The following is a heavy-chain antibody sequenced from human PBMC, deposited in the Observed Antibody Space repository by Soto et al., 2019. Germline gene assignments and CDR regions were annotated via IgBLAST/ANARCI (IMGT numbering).Heavy chain of an antibody. D-gene: IGHD4-17*01. CDR1: GYIFTKYG. CDR3: ARDVPTVTTGGPDY. V-gene: IGHV1-18*01. J-gene: IGHJ4*02. CDR2: ISAYNGNT. Sequence: QVQLVQYGAEVKKPGASVMVSCKASGYIFTKYGISWVRQAPGQGLEWMGWISAYNGNTNYAQKLQGRVTMTTDTSTSTAYMELMSLSSDDTAVYYCARDVPTVTTGGPDYWGQGSLVTVSS.